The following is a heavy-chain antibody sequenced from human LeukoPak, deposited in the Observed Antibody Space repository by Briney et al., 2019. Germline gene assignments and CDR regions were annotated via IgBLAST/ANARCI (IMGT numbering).Heavy chain of an antibody. D-gene: IGHD2-21*02. CDR3: ARDGRCGGDCYAS. Sequence: GGSLRLSCAASGFSFSSYTMNWVRQAPGKGLEWVSIISSSSSYIYYADSVEGRFTISRDNAKNALYLQMNSLRVEDTAVYYCARDGRCGGDCYASWGQGTLVTVSS. CDR2: ISSSSSYI. V-gene: IGHV3-21*01. CDR1: GFSFSSYT. J-gene: IGHJ4*02.